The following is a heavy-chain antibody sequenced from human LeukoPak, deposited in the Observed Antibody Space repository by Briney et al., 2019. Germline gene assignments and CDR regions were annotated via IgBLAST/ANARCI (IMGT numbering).Heavy chain of an antibody. CDR1: GFTFSSYS. CDR3: ARVTPHNYGSGSYLDY. V-gene: IGHV3-48*01. CDR2: ISTSSTTI. J-gene: IGHJ4*01. D-gene: IGHD3-10*01. Sequence: GGSQRLSCAASGFTFSSYSTNWVRQAPGKGLEWVSYISTSSTTIYYADSVKGRFTFSRDNAKNSLYLQMNSLRAEDTAVYYCARVTPHNYGSGSYLDYWGHGTLVTVSS.